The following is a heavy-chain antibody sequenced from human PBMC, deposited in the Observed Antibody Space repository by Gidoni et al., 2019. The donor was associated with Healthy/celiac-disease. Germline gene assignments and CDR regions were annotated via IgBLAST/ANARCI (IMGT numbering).Heavy chain of an antibody. J-gene: IGHJ3*02. V-gene: IGHV4-30-4*01. Sequence: IRQPPGKGLEWIGYIYYSGSTYYNPSLKSRVTISVDTSKNQFSLKLSSVTAADTAVYYCAARQWIHDAFDIWGQGTMVTVSS. CDR2: IYYSGST. CDR3: AARQWIHDAFDI. D-gene: IGHD2-2*03.